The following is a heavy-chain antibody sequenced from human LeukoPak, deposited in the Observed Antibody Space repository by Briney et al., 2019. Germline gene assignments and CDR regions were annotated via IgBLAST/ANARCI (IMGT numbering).Heavy chain of an antibody. V-gene: IGHV3-30*02. CDR2: IRYDGSNK. CDR1: GFTFSTYG. CDR3: AKDWAIVGVVTTFRFDP. Sequence: GGSLRLSCAASGFTFSTYGMHWVRQAPGKGLEWVAFIRYDGSNKYYADSVKGRFTISRDNSKNTLYLQMNSLRAEDTAVYYCAKDWAIVGVVTTFRFDPWGQGTLVTVSS. J-gene: IGHJ5*02. D-gene: IGHD3-3*01.